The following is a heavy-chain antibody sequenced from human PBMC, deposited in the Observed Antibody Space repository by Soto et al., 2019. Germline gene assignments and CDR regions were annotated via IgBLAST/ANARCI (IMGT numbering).Heavy chain of an antibody. D-gene: IGHD1-26*01. CDR2: ISYDGSNK. Sequence: HVQLVESGGGVVQPGRSLRLSCAASGCTFSHYVIHWVRQAPGKGLEWLAVISYDGSNKHYADSVKGRFTISRDNSKNTMYMQMNSLRAEDTAVYFCARYSGKSQGPLDYWGEGTLVPVSS. J-gene: IGHJ4*02. V-gene: IGHV3-30*03. CDR1: GCTFSHYV. CDR3: ARYSGKSQGPLDY.